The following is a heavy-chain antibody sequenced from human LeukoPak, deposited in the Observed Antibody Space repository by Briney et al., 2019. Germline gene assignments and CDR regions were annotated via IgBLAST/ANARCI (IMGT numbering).Heavy chain of an antibody. CDR3: ARPSGSGSYYAPVGY. J-gene: IGHJ4*02. CDR2: IIPIFGTA. V-gene: IGHV1-69*13. Sequence: SVKVSCKASGGTFSSYAISWVRQAPGQGLEWMGGIIPIFGTANYAQKFQGRVTITADESTSTAYMELSSLRSEDTAVYYCARPSGSGSYYAPVGYWGQGTLVTVSS. D-gene: IGHD3-10*01. CDR1: GGTFSSYA.